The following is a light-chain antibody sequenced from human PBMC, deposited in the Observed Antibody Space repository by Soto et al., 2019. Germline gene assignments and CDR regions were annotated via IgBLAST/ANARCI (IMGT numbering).Light chain of an antibody. CDR2: EGT. J-gene: IGLJ3*02. Sequence: QSALTQPASVSGSSGQSITISCTGSSRDVGSYNLVSWYQLHPRKAPKLIIFEGTERPSGVSTRLSGSTSGNTGSLTISGLKAEDEADYYCCSYSTSHTWLYGGGTKLTVL. V-gene: IGLV2-23*01. CDR1: SRDVGSYNL. CDR3: CSYSTSHTWL.